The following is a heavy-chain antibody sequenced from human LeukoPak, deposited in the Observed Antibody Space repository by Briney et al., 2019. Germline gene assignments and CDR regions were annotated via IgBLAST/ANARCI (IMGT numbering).Heavy chain of an antibody. V-gene: IGHV3-23*01. J-gene: IGHJ4*02. Sequence: GGSLRLSCAASGFTFSSYGMSWVRQAPGKGLEWVSAISGSGGSTYYADSVKGRFTISRDNSKNTLYLQMNSLRAEDTAVYYCAKGRFGELLNYFDYWGQGTLVTVSS. CDR3: AKGRFGELLNYFDY. CDR2: ISGSGGST. D-gene: IGHD3-10*01. CDR1: GFTFSSYG.